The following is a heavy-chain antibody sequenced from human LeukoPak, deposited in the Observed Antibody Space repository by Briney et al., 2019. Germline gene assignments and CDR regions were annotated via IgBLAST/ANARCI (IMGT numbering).Heavy chain of an antibody. J-gene: IGHJ4*02. D-gene: IGHD2-21*02. Sequence: GGSLRLSCAASGFAFNSYTMGWVRQAPGKGLEWVSSISGSGGSTYYADSVKGRFTISRDNSKSTLYLQMNSLRAEETAVYYCAKKTSYCDGDCYPYYFDHWGQGTLVTVSS. V-gene: IGHV3-23*01. CDR2: ISGSGGST. CDR1: GFAFNSYT. CDR3: AKKTSYCDGDCYPYYFDH.